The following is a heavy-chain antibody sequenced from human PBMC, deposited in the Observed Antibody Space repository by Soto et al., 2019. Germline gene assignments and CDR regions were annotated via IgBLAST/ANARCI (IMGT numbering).Heavy chain of an antibody. V-gene: IGHV1-3*01. J-gene: IGHJ3*01. D-gene: IGHD3-22*01. CDR1: GNTFTNYA. Sequence: GASVKVSCKASGNTFTNYAIHWVRQAPGQRLEWMGWINAGNGNTKYSQKFQGRVSITKDTSASTAYMELSSLTSEDTAVYYCASRASSGYTALDPWGQGTMVPLS. CDR2: INAGNGNT. CDR3: ASRASSGYTALDP.